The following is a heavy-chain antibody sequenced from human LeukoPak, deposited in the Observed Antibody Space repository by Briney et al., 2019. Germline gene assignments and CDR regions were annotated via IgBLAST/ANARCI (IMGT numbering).Heavy chain of an antibody. Sequence: PGGSLSLSCAASGFTFSRYWMSWVRQAPGKGREWVGIIKQEGSEKHYVGSVKGGSTISRDNAKNALYLQMNSLRAEDTAVYQCAREFGTTCCHYVDCWGQGTLVTVSS. D-gene: IGHD2-2*01. CDR1: GFTFSRYW. CDR2: IKQEGSEK. J-gene: IGHJ4*02. CDR3: AREFGTTCCHYVDC. V-gene: IGHV3-7*01.